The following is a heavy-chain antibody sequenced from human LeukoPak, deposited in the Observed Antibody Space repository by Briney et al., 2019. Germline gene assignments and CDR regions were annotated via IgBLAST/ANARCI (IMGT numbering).Heavy chain of an antibody. CDR3: ARAAAAAFDY. Sequence: PSETLSLTCTVSGGSISPYYWSWIRQPPGKGLEWIGYIHYSGSGNYNPSLKSRVTISVDTSKNQFSLKLSSVTAADTAVYYCARAAAAAFDYWGQGTMVTVSS. J-gene: IGHJ3*01. D-gene: IGHD6-13*01. CDR1: GGSISPYY. CDR2: IHYSGSG. V-gene: IGHV4-59*01.